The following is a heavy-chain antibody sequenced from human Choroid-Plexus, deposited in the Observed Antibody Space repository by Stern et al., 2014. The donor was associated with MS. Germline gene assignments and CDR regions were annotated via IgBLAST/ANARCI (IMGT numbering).Heavy chain of an antibody. J-gene: IGHJ5*02. CDR3: AKDRQYLTYFFDH. V-gene: IGHV3-30*18. CDR2: VSYDGSNK. D-gene: IGHD2/OR15-2a*01. CDR1: GFTFGSCA. Sequence: QLVQSVGGVVQPGRPLRLSCVASGFTFGSCAMHWVRQAPGKGLEWVAGVSYDGSNKYYADSVKGRFTISRDNSQNTLYMQMSSLRPEDTAVYYCAKDRQYLTYFFDHWGQGSLVTVSS.